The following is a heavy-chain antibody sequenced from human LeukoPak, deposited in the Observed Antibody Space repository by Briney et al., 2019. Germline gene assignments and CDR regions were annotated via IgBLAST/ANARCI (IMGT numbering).Heavy chain of an antibody. D-gene: IGHD2-21*01. CDR2: INHSGST. CDR1: GGSFSGYY. Sequence: SETLSLTCAVYGGSFSGYYWSWIRQPPGKGLEWIGEINHSGSTNNNPSLKSRATISLDTSKNQFSLKLSSVTAADTAVYYCARTSAVVNSNFDYWGQGTLVTVSS. J-gene: IGHJ4*02. V-gene: IGHV4-34*04. CDR3: ARTSAVVNSNFDY.